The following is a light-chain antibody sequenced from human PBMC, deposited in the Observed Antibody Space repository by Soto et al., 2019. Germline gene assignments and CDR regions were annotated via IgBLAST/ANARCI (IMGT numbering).Light chain of an antibody. CDR2: EVS. Sequence: QSVLTQPASMSGSDGQSITISCTGISGDVGGYNYVSWYQQHPGKAPKLIIYEVSNRPSGVANRFSGSKSGNTASLTISGLQAEDEADYYCSSYTSTSTHYVFGTGTKLTVL. J-gene: IGLJ1*01. CDR3: SSYTSTSTHYV. CDR1: SGDVGGYNY. V-gene: IGLV2-14*01.